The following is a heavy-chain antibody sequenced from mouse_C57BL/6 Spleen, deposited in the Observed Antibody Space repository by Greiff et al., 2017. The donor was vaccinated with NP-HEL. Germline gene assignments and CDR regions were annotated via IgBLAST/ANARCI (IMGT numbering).Heavy chain of an antibody. V-gene: IGHV5-4*01. J-gene: IGHJ1*03. CDR1: GFTFSSYA. CDR3: ARDTNWDEYFDV. CDR2: ISDGGSYT. D-gene: IGHD4-1*01. Sequence: EVQRVESGGGLVKPGGSLKLSCAASGFTFSSYAMSWVRQTPEKRLEWVATISDGGSYTYYPDNVKGRFTISRDNAKNNLYLQMSHLKSEDTAMYYCARDTNWDEYFDVWGTGTTVTVSS.